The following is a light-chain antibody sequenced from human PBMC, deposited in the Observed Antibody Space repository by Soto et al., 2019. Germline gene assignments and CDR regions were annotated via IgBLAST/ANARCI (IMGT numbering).Light chain of an antibody. CDR3: QQANTFPFT. V-gene: IGKV1-12*01. Sequence: DIQVTQSPSSVSACVGDTVTITCRASQGILSWLDWYQQKPGEAPRLLIYASSNLQSGVPSRFSRSRSVTDFTLTISSLQPEDFATYYCQQANTFPFTFGPGTRVEIK. CDR2: ASS. CDR1: QGILSW. J-gene: IGKJ3*01.